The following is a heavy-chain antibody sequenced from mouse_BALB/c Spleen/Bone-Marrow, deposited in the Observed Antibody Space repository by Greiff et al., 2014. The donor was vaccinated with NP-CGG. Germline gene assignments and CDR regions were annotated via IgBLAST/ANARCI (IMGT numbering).Heavy chain of an antibody. CDR2: ISSGGSYT. CDR3: GFTTKANFFAY. J-gene: IGHJ2*01. CDR1: GFTFSSYG. Sequence: EVHLVESGGDLVKPGGSLKLSCAASGFTFSSYGMSWVRQTPDKRLEWVGTISSGGSYTYYPDRVKGRFTISRDNAKNTLYLQMSKLKAEDTAMYCCGFTTKANFFAYWGQGTTLTVSS. V-gene: IGHV5-6*01. D-gene: IGHD1-1*01.